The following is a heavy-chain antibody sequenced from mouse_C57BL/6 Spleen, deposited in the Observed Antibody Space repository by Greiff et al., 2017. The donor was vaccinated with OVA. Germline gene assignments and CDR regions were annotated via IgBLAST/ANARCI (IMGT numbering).Heavy chain of an antibody. J-gene: IGHJ4*01. CDR3: ARGGDYYGYYAMDY. CDR2: ISYDGSN. CDR1: GYSITSGYY. V-gene: IGHV3-6*01. D-gene: IGHD1-1*01. Sequence: VQLKESGPGLVKPSQSLSLTCSVTGYSITSGYYWNWIRQFPGNKLEWMGYISYDGSNNYNPSLKNRISITRDTSKNQFFLKLNSVTTEDTATYYCARGGDYYGYYAMDYWGQGTSVTVSS.